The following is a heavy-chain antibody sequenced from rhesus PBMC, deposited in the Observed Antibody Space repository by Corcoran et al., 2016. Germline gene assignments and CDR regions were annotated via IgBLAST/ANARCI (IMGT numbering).Heavy chain of an antibody. Sequence: QVQLQESGPGLVKPSETLSLTCAVSGGSISDSYRWSWIRQPPGKGLEWIGYNYGSSTSTNYNPSLKSRVTISKDTSKNQFSLKLSSVTAADTAVYYCARDEYCSSTYCSSSFDYWGQGVLVTVSS. J-gene: IGHJ4*01. CDR3: ARDEYCSSTYCSSSFDY. CDR2: NYGSSTST. V-gene: IGHV4S10*01. D-gene: IGHD2-15*01. CDR1: GGSISDSYR.